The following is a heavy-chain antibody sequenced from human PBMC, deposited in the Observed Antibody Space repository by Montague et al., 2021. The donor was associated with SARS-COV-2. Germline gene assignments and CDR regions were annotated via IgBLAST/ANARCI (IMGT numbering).Heavy chain of an antibody. CDR1: GDSISGYY. D-gene: IGHD5-24*01. CDR2: IYNSGST. CDR3: ARDHMTTIFMVYYYGMDV. Sequence: SETLSLTCTVSGDSISGYYWSWIRQPAGKGLEWIGRIYNSGSTKYNPSLKSRVTMSVDTSKNQFSLKLSSVTAADTAVYYCARDHMTTIFMVYYYGMDVWGQGTTVTVSS. J-gene: IGHJ6*02. V-gene: IGHV4-4*07.